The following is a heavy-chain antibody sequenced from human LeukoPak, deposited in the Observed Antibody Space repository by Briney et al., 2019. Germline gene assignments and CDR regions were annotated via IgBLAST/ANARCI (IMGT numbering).Heavy chain of an antibody. V-gene: IGHV4-59*08. CDR2: IFYSGIT. CDR1: GDSITSYF. D-gene: IGHD3-10*01. CDR3: ARRGFRNWFDP. Sequence: PSETLSLTCTVSGDSITSYFWSWIRQPPGKGLEWVGYIFYSGITNYNPSLKSRVTISVDTSKNHFSLKLSSVTAADTAVYYCARRGFRNWFDPWGQGTLVTVSS. J-gene: IGHJ5*02.